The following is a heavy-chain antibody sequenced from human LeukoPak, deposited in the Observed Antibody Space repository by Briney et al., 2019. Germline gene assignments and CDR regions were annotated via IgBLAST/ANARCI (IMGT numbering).Heavy chain of an antibody. Sequence: SVKVSCKASGGTFSNYAISWVRQAPGQGPEWMGRIIPILDIANYAQKFQGRVTITADKSTSTAYMELSSLRSEDTAVYHCARDRAVAGRGDFDYWGQGTLVTVSS. CDR2: IIPILDIA. D-gene: IGHD6-19*01. V-gene: IGHV1-69*04. J-gene: IGHJ4*02. CDR1: GGTFSNYA. CDR3: ARDRAVAGRGDFDY.